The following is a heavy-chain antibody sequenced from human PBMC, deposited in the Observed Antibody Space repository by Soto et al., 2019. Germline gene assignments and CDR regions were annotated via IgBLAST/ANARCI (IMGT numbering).Heavy chain of an antibody. J-gene: IGHJ6*02. D-gene: IGHD2-21*02. CDR2: THYSGST. Sequence: QVQLQESGPGLVKPSQTLSLTCTVSGGSISSGGYYWSWIRQHPGKGLEWIGYTHYSGSTYYNPSLKSRVTISVDTSKNQFFLNLSSVTAADTAVYYCAREVTAGYYGMDVWGQGTTVTVSS. CDR3: AREVTAGYYGMDV. CDR1: GGSISSGGYY. V-gene: IGHV4-31*03.